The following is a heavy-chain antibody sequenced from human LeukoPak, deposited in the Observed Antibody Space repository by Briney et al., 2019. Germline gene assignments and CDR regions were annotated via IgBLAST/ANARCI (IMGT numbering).Heavy chain of an antibody. CDR3: ARLAVTLYYYYYYMDV. D-gene: IGHD4-17*01. CDR1: GGSIYGYF. CDR2: IYTSGST. Sequence: SETLSLTWTVSGGSIYGYFWSWIRQPAGKGLEWIGRIYTSGSTDYNPSLKSRVTMSVDTSKNQFSLKLSSVTAADTAVYYCARLAVTLYYYYYYMDVWGKGTTVTVSS. J-gene: IGHJ6*03. V-gene: IGHV4-4*07.